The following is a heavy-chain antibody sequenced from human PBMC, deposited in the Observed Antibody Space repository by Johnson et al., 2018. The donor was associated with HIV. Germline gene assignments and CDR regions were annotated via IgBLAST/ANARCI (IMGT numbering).Heavy chain of an antibody. CDR1: GFTFSDYY. CDR2: ISSSGRTL. V-gene: IGHV3-11*04. J-gene: IGHJ3*02. Sequence: QVQLVESGGGVVQPGRSLRLSCAASGFTFSDYYMSWIRQAPGKGLERVSYISSSGRTLDYADSVKGRSTISRDNAKNSLYLQMNSLRAEDTAVYYCAREEGNYILTRGDAFDIWGQGTMVTVSS. CDR3: AREEGNYILTRGDAFDI. D-gene: IGHD3-9*01.